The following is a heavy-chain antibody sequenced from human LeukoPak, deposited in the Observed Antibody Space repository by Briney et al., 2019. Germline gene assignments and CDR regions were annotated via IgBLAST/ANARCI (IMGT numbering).Heavy chain of an antibody. D-gene: IGHD3-22*01. CDR3: ARDQYYYDSSGYLDAFDI. CDR2: INPSGGST. J-gene: IGHJ3*02. CDR1: GYSFTDFG. Sequence: ASVKVSCKASGYSFTDFGINWVRQAPGQGLEWMGIINPSGGSTSYAQKLQGRVTMTTDTSTSTAYMELRSLRSDDTAVYYCARDQYYYDSSGYLDAFDIWGQGTMVTVSS. V-gene: IGHV1-18*01.